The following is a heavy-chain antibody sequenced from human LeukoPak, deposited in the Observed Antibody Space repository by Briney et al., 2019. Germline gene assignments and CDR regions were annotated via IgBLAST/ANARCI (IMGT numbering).Heavy chain of an antibody. CDR3: ARDRGSLATMFDY. J-gene: IGHJ4*02. V-gene: IGHV4-31*03. Sequence: SETLSLTSTVSGGSISSGGYYWSWIRQHPGKGLEWIGYIYYSGSTYYNPSLKSRVTISVDTSKNQFSLKLSSVTAADTAVYYCARDRGSLATMFDYWGQGTLVTVSS. CDR2: IYYSGST. CDR1: GGSISSGGYY. D-gene: IGHD5-12*01.